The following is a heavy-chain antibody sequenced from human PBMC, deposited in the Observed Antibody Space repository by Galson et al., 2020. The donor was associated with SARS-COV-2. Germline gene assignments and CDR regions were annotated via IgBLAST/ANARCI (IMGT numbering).Heavy chain of an antibody. Sequence: ASVKVSCKASGGTFSSYAISWVRQAPGQGLEWMGGIIPIFGTANYAQKFQGRVTITTDESTSTAYMELRSLRSEDTAVYYCARESIVGAIHDAFDIWGQGTMVTVSS. J-gene: IGHJ3*02. CDR3: ARESIVGAIHDAFDI. CDR1: GGTFSSYA. CDR2: IIPIFGTA. D-gene: IGHD1-26*01. V-gene: IGHV1-69*05.